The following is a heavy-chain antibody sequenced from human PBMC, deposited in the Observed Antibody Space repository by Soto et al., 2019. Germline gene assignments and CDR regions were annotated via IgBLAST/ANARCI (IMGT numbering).Heavy chain of an antibody. Sequence: ASVKVSCKPSGYPFTSCLICWVRQAPGQRLEWMGWINTGNGDTKYSQKFQGRVTITRDTSASTAYMELSSLTSEDTAVYYCASGNCGYVCYHDYWGQGTLVTVSS. CDR3: ASGNCGYVCYHDY. V-gene: IGHV1-3*04. CDR2: INTGNGDT. D-gene: IGHD2-21*01. J-gene: IGHJ4*02. CDR1: GYPFTSCL.